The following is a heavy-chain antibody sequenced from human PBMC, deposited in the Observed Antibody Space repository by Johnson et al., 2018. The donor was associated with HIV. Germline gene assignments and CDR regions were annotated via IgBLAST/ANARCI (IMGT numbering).Heavy chain of an antibody. CDR1: GFTFSSYG. V-gene: IGHV3-33*06. D-gene: IGHD3-22*01. Sequence: QVQLVESGGGVVQPGRSLRLSCAASGFTFSSYGMHWVRQAPGKGLEWVAVIWYDGSNKYYADSVKGRFTISRDNSKNPLYLQMGRLRAEATAVYYCAKDLSSGNRREAFDIWGQGTMVTVSS. CDR2: IWYDGSNK. CDR3: AKDLSSGNRREAFDI. J-gene: IGHJ3*02.